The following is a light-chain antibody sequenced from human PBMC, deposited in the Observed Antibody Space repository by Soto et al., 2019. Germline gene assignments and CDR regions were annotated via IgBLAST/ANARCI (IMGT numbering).Light chain of an antibody. J-gene: IGLJ3*02. Sequence: QSVLTQPATVSGSPGQPTTISCTGTTSDVGGYDYVSWYQQHPGKVPKLILYEVSIRASGVSNRFSASKSANTASLTISGLQPEDEADYYCSSFTRSGTLFGGGTKVTVL. CDR2: EVS. CDR1: TSDVGGYDY. CDR3: SSFTRSGTL. V-gene: IGLV2-14*01.